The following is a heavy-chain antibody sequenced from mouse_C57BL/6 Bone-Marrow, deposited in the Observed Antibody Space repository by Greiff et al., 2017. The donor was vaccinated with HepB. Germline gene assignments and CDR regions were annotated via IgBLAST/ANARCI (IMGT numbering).Heavy chain of an antibody. CDR3: ASRQLRMDY. V-gene: IGHV1-69*01. Sequence: VQLQQPGAELVMPGASVKLSCKASGYTFTSYWMHWVKQRPGQGLEWIGEIDPSDSYTNYNQKFKGKSTLTVDKSSSTAYMQLSSLTSEDSAVYYCASRQLRMDYWGQGTSVTVSS. CDR2: IDPSDSYT. CDR1: GYTFTSYW. D-gene: IGHD3-2*02. J-gene: IGHJ4*01.